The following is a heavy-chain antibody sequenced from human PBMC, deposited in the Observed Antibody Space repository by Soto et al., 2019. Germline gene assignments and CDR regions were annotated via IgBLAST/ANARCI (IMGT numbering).Heavy chain of an antibody. J-gene: IGHJ6*02. CDR2: INHSGST. CDR1: GGSFRGYY. Sequence: SETLSLTCAVYGGSFRGYYWRWIRQPPGKRLEWIGEINHSGSTNYNPSLKSRVTISVDTSKNQFSLKLSSVTAADTAVYYCARGLYYDFWSGYYVYYYGMDVWGQGTTVTVSS. CDR3: ARGLYYDFWSGYYVYYYGMDV. D-gene: IGHD3-3*01. V-gene: IGHV4-34*01.